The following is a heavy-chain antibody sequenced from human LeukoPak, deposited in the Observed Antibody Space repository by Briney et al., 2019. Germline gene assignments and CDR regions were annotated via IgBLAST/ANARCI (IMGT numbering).Heavy chain of an antibody. CDR3: ARIPELADTDAFDI. D-gene: IGHD1-7*01. CDR1: GGSFSGYY. V-gene: IGHV4-31*11. CDR2: IYYSGST. J-gene: IGHJ3*02. Sequence: PSETLSLTCAVYGGSFSGYYWSWIRQHPGKGLEWIGYIYYSGSTYYNPSLKSRVTISVDTSKNQFSLKLSSVTAADTAVYYCARIPELADTDAFDIWGQGTMVTVSS.